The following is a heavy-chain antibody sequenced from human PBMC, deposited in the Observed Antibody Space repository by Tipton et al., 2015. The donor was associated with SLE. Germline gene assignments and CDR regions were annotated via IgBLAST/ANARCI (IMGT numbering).Heavy chain of an antibody. CDR2: ISAYNGNT. CDR3: ARGWLGDFWSGEWGYFDY. D-gene: IGHD3-3*01. V-gene: IGHV1-18*01. J-gene: IGHJ4*02. Sequence: QSGAEVKKPGASVKVSCKASGYTFTSYGISWVRQAPGQGLEWMGWISAYNGNTNYAQKLQGRVTMTTDTSTSTAYMELRSLRSDDTAVYYCARGWLGDFWSGEWGYFDYWGQGTLVTVSS. CDR1: GYTFTSYG.